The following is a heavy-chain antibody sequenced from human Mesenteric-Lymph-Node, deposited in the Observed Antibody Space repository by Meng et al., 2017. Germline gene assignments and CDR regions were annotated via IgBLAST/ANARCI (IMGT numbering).Heavy chain of an antibody. D-gene: IGHD3-3*01. V-gene: IGHV3-30*01. CDR3: ARDYLFWSGYFDY. CDR1: GLTFSGDA. CDR2: ISDDGSNK. Sequence: MFVCGGGVGQAARSLGLSWSAAGLTFSGDAIDWVLQAPRNELEWVSVISDDGSNKYYADSVKGRFNISRDYSKNTLYLQMNSLIAEDTAVYYCARDYLFWSGYFDYWGQGTLVTVSS. J-gene: IGHJ4*02.